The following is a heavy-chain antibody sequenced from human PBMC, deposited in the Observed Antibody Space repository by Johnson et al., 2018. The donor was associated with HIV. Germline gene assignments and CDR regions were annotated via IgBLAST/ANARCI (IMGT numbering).Heavy chain of an antibody. D-gene: IGHD1-26*01. V-gene: IGHV3-7*05. CDR3: AKTGVGATDAAFDI. Sequence: EVQLVESGGGLVQPGGSLRLSCAASGFTFSGYWMSWVRQAPGKGLEWVANIKQDGSQKYYVDSVKGRFTISRDNAKNSVYLQMNSLRAEDTAGYYCAKTGVGATDAAFDIWGQGTMVTVSS. CDR1: GFTFSGYW. CDR2: IKQDGSQK. J-gene: IGHJ3*02.